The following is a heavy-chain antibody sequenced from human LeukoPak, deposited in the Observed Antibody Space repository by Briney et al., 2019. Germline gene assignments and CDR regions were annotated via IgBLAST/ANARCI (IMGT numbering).Heavy chain of an antibody. J-gene: IGHJ4*02. CDR3: AKDPRGPVSTDY. D-gene: IGHD5/OR15-5a*01. Sequence: PGGSLRLSCAASGFTFDNYAMSWVRQAPGKGLEWVAAISGSGGSTYYADSVKGRFTISRDNSNNTQYLQMNSLRAEDTAVYYCAKDPRGPVSTDYWGQGILVTVSS. CDR1: GFTFDNYA. CDR2: ISGSGGST. V-gene: IGHV3-23*01.